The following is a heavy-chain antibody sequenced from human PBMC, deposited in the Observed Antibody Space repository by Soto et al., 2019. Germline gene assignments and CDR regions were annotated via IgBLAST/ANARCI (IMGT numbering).Heavy chain of an antibody. J-gene: IGHJ4*02. CDR1: DGSVTSANYY. D-gene: IGHD1-1*01. V-gene: IGHV4-61*01. CDR2: IYYTGST. Sequence: SETLSLTCSVADGSVTSANYYWTWIRQPPGKGLEWIAYIYYTGSTNYNPSLKSRVTISLDTSKNQFSLKLSAVTAADTAVYYCVVISKVGVQGYYFDYWGQGTLVTVSS. CDR3: VVISKVGVQGYYFDY.